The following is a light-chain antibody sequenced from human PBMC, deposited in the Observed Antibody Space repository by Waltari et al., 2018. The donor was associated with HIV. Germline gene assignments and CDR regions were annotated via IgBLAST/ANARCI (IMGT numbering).Light chain of an antibody. J-gene: IGLJ3*02. V-gene: IGLV3-21*01. CDR1: NIGSQS. Sequence: YVMTQPSSLSVAPGETATISCGANNIGSQSVHWYQQRPGQAPVLVISDDSDRPSESPERFAGSNSGNTATLTISGVEAGDEADYYCQVWDSTSDHPAFGGGTKLTVL. CDR2: DDS. CDR3: QVWDSTSDHPA.